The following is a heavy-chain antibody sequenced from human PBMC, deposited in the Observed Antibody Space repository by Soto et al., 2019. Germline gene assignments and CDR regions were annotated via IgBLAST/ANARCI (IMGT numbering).Heavy chain of an antibody. CDR1: GYSFASHG. CDR3: AREGARAYSSGWPEY. V-gene: IGHV1-18*01. D-gene: IGHD6-19*01. J-gene: IGHJ4*02. Sequence: QVHLVQSGPEVRKPGASVKVSCKASGYSFASHGITWVRQAPGQAPEWMGWITAFNGDTYYAQKVQDSVTLPTDTSTTTAYMELRSLRSADTAVYFCAREGARAYSSGWPEYWGQGTLVTVSS. CDR2: ITAFNGDT.